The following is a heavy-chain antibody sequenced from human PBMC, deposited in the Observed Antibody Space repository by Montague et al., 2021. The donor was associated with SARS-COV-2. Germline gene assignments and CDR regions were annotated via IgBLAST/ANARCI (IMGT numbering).Heavy chain of an antibody. CDR3: ARSGGGIFDFSYFDS. Sequence: SETLSLTCSVSGFSISSGYYWGWIRQTPGKGLEWIGSRYQNGATYYSPSLKRPATILLDTSKNQFSLILTSVTAADTAVYYWARSGGGIFDFSYFDSWGQGSLVIVSS. CDR2: RYQNGAT. J-gene: IGHJ4*02. V-gene: IGHV4-38-2*02. CDR1: GFSISSGYY. D-gene: IGHD3-9*01.